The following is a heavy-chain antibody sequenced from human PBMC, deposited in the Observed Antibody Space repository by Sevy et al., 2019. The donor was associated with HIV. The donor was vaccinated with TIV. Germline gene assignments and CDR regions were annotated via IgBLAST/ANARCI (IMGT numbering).Heavy chain of an antibody. CDR3: AAGRVRDY. Sequence: GGSLRLSCAASGITVSDAVMTWVRQAPGEGLEWIGRIKTKVDGGATGYAAPVRGRFTISRDDSKDTLYLQMNSLKTEDTAMYYCAAGRVRDYWGQGTLVTVSS. J-gene: IGHJ4*02. CDR2: IKTKVDGGAT. D-gene: IGHD1-1*01. V-gene: IGHV3-15*01. CDR1: GITVSDAV.